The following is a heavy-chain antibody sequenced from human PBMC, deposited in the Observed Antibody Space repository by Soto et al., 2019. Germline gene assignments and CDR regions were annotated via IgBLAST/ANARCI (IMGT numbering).Heavy chain of an antibody. CDR1: GYTFISHG. V-gene: IGHV1-18*04. J-gene: IGHJ6*02. CDR2: ISGKNGNT. Sequence: QVQLVQSGAEVKKPGASVKVSCKASGYTFISHGISWVRQAPAQGLEWMGWISGKNGNTNYAQKLQGRVTLTTHTSTRTAYMELRSLGSDGTAVYYCERVLSSMIAVLDYGMDVWGQGTPVTVSS. CDR3: ERVLSSMIAVLDYGMDV. D-gene: IGHD3-22*01.